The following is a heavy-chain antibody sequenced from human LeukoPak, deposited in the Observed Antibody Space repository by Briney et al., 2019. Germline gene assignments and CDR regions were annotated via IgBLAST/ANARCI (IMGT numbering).Heavy chain of an antibody. CDR1: GYTFNSYG. Sequence: ASVKVSCKASGYTFNSYGISWVRQAPGQGLEWMGWISGYNGNTNYAQKFQGRVSITTGTSSSTAYMELRSLRSDDTAVYYCARGSYGYSIQDPVDYWGQGTLVTVSS. J-gene: IGHJ4*02. V-gene: IGHV1-18*01. D-gene: IGHD5-18*01. CDR3: ARGSYGYSIQDPVDY. CDR2: ISGYNGNT.